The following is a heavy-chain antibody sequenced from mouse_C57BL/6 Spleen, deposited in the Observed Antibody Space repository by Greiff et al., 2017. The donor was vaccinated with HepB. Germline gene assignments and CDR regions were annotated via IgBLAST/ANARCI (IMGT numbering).Heavy chain of an antibody. CDR3: ATGTGAMDY. J-gene: IGHJ4*01. D-gene: IGHD4-1*01. V-gene: IGHV5-17*01. CDR2: ISSGSSTI. Sequence: VKLMESGGGLVKPGGSLKLSCAASGFTFSDYGMHWVRQAPEKGLEWVAYISSGSSTIYYADTVKGRFTISRDNAKNTLFLQMTSLKSEDTAMYYCATGTGAMDYWGQGTSVTVSS. CDR1: GFTFSDYG.